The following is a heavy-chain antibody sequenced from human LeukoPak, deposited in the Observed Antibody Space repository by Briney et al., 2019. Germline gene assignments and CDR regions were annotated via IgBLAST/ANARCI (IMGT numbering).Heavy chain of an antibody. J-gene: IGHJ4*02. D-gene: IGHD4-11*01. CDR1: GLTFIKAW. Sequence: GGSLGLSWPASGLTFIKAWMSWVRQVPGKGLEWVGRIKSKTDGGTTDYAAPVKGRFTISRDDSKNTLYLQMNSLKTEDTAIYYCANDYRGAFDYWGQGTLVTVSS. V-gene: IGHV3-15*01. CDR2: IKSKTDGGTT. CDR3: ANDYRGAFDY.